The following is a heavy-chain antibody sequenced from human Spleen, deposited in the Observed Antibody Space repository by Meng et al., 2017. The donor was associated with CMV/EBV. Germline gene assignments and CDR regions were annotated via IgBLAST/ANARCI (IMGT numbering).Heavy chain of an antibody. CDR2: ISYEGSNK. V-gene: IGHV3-30*04. CDR1: GFTFSSYA. D-gene: IGHD5-24*01. Sequence: SGFTFSSYAMHWVRQAPGKGLEWVAVISYEGSNKFYVDSVKGRFTISRDESKNTLYLQMNSLRPEDTAVYYCARDPSDGYNAGYFDYWGQGTLVTVSS. CDR3: ARDPSDGYNAGYFDY. J-gene: IGHJ4*02.